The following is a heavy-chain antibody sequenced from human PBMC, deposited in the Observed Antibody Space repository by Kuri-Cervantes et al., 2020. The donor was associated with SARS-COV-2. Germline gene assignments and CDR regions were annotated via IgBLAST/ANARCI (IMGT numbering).Heavy chain of an antibody. CDR1: GGSISSYY. V-gene: IGHV4-34*01. D-gene: IGHD3-22*01. CDR2: INHSGST. Sequence: SETLSLTCTVSGGSISSYYWSWIRQPPGKGLEWIGEINHSGSTNYNPSLKSRVTISVDTSKNQFSLKLSSVTAADTAVYYCARATYDSSGYYCAFDIWGQGTMVTVSS. J-gene: IGHJ3*02. CDR3: ARATYDSSGYYCAFDI.